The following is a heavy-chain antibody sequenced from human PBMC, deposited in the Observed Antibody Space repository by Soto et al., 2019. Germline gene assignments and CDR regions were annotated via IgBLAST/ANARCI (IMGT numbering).Heavy chain of an antibody. D-gene: IGHD6-19*01. J-gene: IGHJ4*02. V-gene: IGHV4-39*01. CDR1: GASISSSGYY. CDR3: ARHGYTSGSYHFDS. Sequence: SETLSLTCTVSGASISSSGYYWGWIRQPPGRGLEWIGSIDYSGNTYYNPSLRSRVTISVDTSENQFSLKLSSVTAADTAVYYCARHGYTSGSYHFDSWGQGTLVTVSS. CDR2: IDYSGNT.